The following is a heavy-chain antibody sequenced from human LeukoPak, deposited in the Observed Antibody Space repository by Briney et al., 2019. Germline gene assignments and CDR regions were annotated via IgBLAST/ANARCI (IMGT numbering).Heavy chain of an antibody. V-gene: IGHV3-23*01. D-gene: IGHD3-10*01. CDR3: AKDSTDLLWFGELSIGGMDV. J-gene: IGHJ6*02. Sequence: GGSLRLSCAASEFTFGSFAMSWVRQAPGKGLDWVSGISGTGGSTYYADSVKGRFTVSRDNSKNTLYLQMNSLRVEDTAVYYCAKDSTDLLWFGELSIGGMDVWGQGTTVTVSS. CDR1: EFTFGSFA. CDR2: ISGTGGST.